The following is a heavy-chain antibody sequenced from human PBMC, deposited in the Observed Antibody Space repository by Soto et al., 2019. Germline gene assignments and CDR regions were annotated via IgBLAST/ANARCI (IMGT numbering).Heavy chain of an antibody. CDR1: GGSISNYY. J-gene: IGHJ4*02. V-gene: IGHV4-59*01. CDR3: AKGGRRGWFTPAFNY. D-gene: IGHD2-15*01. CDR2: IYHSGST. Sequence: PSETLSLTCTVSGGSISNYYWSWIRQPPGKGLEWIGEIYHSGSTNYNPSLKGRFTISRDSSKNTVSLEMTSLRAEDTAVYYCAKGGRRGWFTPAFNYWGQGARVPASS.